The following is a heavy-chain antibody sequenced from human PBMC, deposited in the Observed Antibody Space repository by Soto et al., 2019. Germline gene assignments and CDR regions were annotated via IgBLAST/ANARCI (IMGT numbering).Heavy chain of an antibody. J-gene: IGHJ4*02. V-gene: IGHV1-69*11. CDR2: IIPILGAA. Sequence: QVQLMQSGAEVKKPGSSVKVSCKASGDTFSNYAINWVRQAPGQGLEWMGGIIPILGAANYAQNFQDRVTITADESTSTAYMELSSLRSEDTAVYFCAWDSMIVRSDSSSYYSDYWGQGTLVTVSS. D-gene: IGHD3-22*01. CDR1: GDTFSNYA. CDR3: AWDSMIVRSDSSSYYSDY.